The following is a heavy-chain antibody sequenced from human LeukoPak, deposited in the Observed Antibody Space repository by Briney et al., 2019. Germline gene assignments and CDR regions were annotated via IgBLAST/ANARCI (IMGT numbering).Heavy chain of an antibody. Sequence: PGGSLRLSCAASGFTFSSYAMSWVRQAPGKGLEWVSAISGSGGSTYYADSVKGRFTISRDNSKNTLYLQMNSLRAEDTAVYYCPRQYRLLYLAFDIWGQGTMVTVSS. D-gene: IGHD2-2*02. CDR2: ISGSGGST. J-gene: IGHJ3*02. CDR1: GFTFSSYA. CDR3: PRQYRLLYLAFDI. V-gene: IGHV3-23*01.